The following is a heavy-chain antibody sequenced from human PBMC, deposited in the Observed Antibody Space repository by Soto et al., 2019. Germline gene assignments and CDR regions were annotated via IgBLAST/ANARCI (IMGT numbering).Heavy chain of an antibody. V-gene: IGHV4-59*01. D-gene: IGHD2-2*03. J-gene: IGHJ4*02. CDR3: ARVVGYCSSTSCYPSSGWYEPAFFDY. Sequence: PSETLSLTCTVSGGSISSYYWSWIRQPPGKGLEWIGYIYYSGSTNYNPSLKSRVTISVDTSKNQFSLKLSSVTAADTAVYYCARVVGYCSSTSCYPSSGWYEPAFFDYWGQGTLVTVSS. CDR2: IYYSGST. CDR1: GGSISSYY.